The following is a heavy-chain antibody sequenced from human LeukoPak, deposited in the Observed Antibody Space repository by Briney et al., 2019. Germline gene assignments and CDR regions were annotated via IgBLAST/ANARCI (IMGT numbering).Heavy chain of an antibody. V-gene: IGHV3-30*04. Sequence: GGSLRLSCAASGFTFSSYAMHWVRQASGKGLEWVAVISYDGSNKYYADSVKGRFTISRDNSKNTLYLQMNSLRAEDTAVYYCARDGTDYGGDYWGQGTLVTVSS. CDR3: ARDGTDYGGDY. J-gene: IGHJ4*02. D-gene: IGHD4-17*01. CDR1: GFTFSSYA. CDR2: ISYDGSNK.